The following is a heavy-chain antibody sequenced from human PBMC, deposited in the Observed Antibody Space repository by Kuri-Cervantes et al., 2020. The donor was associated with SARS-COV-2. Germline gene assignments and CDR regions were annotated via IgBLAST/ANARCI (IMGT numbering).Heavy chain of an antibody. CDR3: AREWSGRYYYYYYGMDV. CDR2: IWYDGSNK. D-gene: IGHD3-3*01. J-gene: IGHJ6*02. CDR1: GFTFSSYG. Sequence: GGSLRLSCAASGFTFSSYGMHWVRQAPGKGLEWVAVIWYDGSNKYYADSVKGRFTISRDNSKNTLYLQMNSLRAEDTAVYYCAREWSGRYYYYYYGMDVWGQGTTVTDSS. V-gene: IGHV3-33*01.